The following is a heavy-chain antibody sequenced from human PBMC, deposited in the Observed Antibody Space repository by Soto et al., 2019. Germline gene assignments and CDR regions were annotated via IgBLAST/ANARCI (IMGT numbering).Heavy chain of an antibody. CDR2: INPKSGGT. Sequence: GAAVKVSCKASGYSFTDYHIHWVRQAPGQGLEWLGRINPKSGGTSTAQKFQGWVTMTTDTSISTASMELTRLTSDDTAIYYCARGDSTDCSNGVCSFFYNHDMDVWGQGTTVTVSS. V-gene: IGHV1-2*04. J-gene: IGHJ6*02. D-gene: IGHD2-8*01. CDR3: ARGDSTDCSNGVCSFFYNHDMDV. CDR1: GYSFTDYH.